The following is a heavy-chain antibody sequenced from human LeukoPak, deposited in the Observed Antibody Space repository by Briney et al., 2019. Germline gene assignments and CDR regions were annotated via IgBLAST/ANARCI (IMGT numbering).Heavy chain of an antibody. D-gene: IGHD6-19*01. CDR1: GYTFNNHY. CDR2: INPSGGST. J-gene: IGHJ4*02. V-gene: IGHV1-46*02. CDR3: ARQGTYSSAIGMGY. Sequence: ASVKVSCKASGYTFNNHYMYWVRQAPGQGLEXXXXINPSGGSTSXXXXXXXXXXXTRXXSTRTVYMEVNSLRSEDTAVYYCARQGTYSSAIGMGYWGQGTLVTVSS.